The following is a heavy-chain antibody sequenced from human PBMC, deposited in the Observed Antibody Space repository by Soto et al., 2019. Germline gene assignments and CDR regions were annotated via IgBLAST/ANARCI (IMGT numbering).Heavy chain of an antibody. CDR1: GFTFSSYG. D-gene: IGHD4-17*01. Sequence: GGSLRLSCAASGFTFSSYGMHWVRQAPGKGLEWVAVIWYDGSNKYYADSVKGRFTISRDNSKNTLYLQMNSLRAEDTAVYYCARDTYDYGDTGYFDHWAQGTLVTVSS. CDR3: ARDTYDYGDTGYFDH. CDR2: IWYDGSNK. V-gene: IGHV3-33*01. J-gene: IGHJ4*02.